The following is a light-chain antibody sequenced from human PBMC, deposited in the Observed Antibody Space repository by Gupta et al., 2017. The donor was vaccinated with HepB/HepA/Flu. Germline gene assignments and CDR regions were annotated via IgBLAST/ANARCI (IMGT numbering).Light chain of an antibody. CDR2: DVS. Sequence: QSALTQPASVYGSPGQSITISCTGTRTDVRGYKYVSWYQQHPGKAPKLVIFDVSTRPSGVSNRFSGSKSGNTASLTISGLQAEDEADYYCSSYTTTSTWVFGGGAKLTVL. CDR3: SSYTTTSTWV. J-gene: IGLJ3*02. CDR1: RTDVRGYKY. V-gene: IGLV2-14*01.